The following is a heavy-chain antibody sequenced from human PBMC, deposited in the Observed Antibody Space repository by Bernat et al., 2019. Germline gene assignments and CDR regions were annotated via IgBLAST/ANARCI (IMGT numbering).Heavy chain of an antibody. CDR1: GFTFSSYA. D-gene: IGHD1-1*01. CDR3: ARDLLTGTLDY. V-gene: IGHV3-30*01. CDR2: ISYDGSNK. Sequence: QVQLVESGGGVVQPGRSLRLSCAASGFTFSSYAMHWVRQAPGKGLEWVAVISYDGSNKYYADSVKGRFTISRDNSKNTLYLQMNSLRAEDTAVYYCARDLLTGTLDYWGQGTLVTVSS. J-gene: IGHJ4*02.